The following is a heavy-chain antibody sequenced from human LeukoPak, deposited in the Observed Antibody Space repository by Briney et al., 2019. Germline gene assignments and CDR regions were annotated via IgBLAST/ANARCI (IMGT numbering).Heavy chain of an antibody. CDR3: ARTGRNSDY. Sequence: SETLSLTCTVSGGSISSYYWSWIRQPPGKGLEWIGYIYNSGSTYYNPSLKSRVTISVDTSKNQFSLKLSSVTAADTAVYYCARTGRNSDYWGQGTLVTVSS. J-gene: IGHJ4*02. D-gene: IGHD1-1*01. CDR1: GGSISSYY. V-gene: IGHV4-59*12. CDR2: IYNSGST.